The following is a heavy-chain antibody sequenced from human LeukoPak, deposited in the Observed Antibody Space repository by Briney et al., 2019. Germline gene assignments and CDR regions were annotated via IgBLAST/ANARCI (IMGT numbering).Heavy chain of an antibody. Sequence: SETLSLTCTIIGSSIRDNYSWGWIRRPPGKGLEGIGSVFYSGSTYYNPSLKSRVLLSVDTSNNIFSLKLRSVTAADTAVYYCARHNYYHFWSTLNWFDPWGQGALVTVSS. CDR3: ARHNYYHFWSTLNWFDP. CDR1: GSSIRDNYS. J-gene: IGHJ5*02. CDR2: VFYSGST. D-gene: IGHD3-3*01. V-gene: IGHV4-38-2*02.